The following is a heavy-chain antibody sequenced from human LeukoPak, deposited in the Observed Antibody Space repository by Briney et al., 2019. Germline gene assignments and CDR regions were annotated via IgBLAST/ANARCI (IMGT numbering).Heavy chain of an antibody. Sequence: PSETLSLTCAVYGGSFSGYSWSWIRQPPGKGLEWIGEINHSGSTNYNPSLMSRVTISVDTSKNQFSLKLSSVTAADTAVYYCARGVYCTNGVCFEKTSNFDYWGQGTLVTVSS. V-gene: IGHV4-34*01. J-gene: IGHJ4*02. CDR2: INHSGST. CDR1: GGSFSGYS. D-gene: IGHD2-8*01. CDR3: ARGVYCTNGVCFEKTSNFDY.